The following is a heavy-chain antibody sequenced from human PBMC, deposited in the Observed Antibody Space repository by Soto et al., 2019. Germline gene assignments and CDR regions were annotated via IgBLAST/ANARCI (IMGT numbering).Heavy chain of an antibody. CDR3: ARLGGRFAGFWSAFDI. J-gene: IGHJ3*02. Sequence: ASVKVSCKASGYTFTSYAMHWVRQAPGQRLEWMGWINAGNGNTKYSQKFQGRVTITRDTSASTAYMELSSLRSEDTAVYYCARLGGRFAGFWSAFDIWGQGTTVTVS. CDR1: GYTFTSYA. V-gene: IGHV1-3*01. D-gene: IGHD2-15*01. CDR2: INAGNGNT.